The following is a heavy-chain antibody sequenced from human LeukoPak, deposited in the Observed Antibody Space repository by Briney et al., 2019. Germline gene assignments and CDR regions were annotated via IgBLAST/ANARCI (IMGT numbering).Heavy chain of an antibody. Sequence: ASVKVSCKASGYTFTSSDITWVRQAPGQGLEWRGWMSPNSGNTGYAQKFQGRVTMTRNTSITTAYMELSSLTSEDTAVYYCARETTIPPYYFDYWGLGSQVTVSP. CDR1: GYTFTSSD. D-gene: IGHD3-9*01. V-gene: IGHV1-8*01. J-gene: IGHJ4*02. CDR3: ARETTIPPYYFDY. CDR2: MSPNSGNT.